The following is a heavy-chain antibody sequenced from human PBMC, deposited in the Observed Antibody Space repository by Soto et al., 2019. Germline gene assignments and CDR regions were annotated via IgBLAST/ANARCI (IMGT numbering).Heavy chain of an antibody. J-gene: IGHJ4*02. D-gene: IGHD2-15*01. Sequence: GSLRLSCAATGFTLRTNGMSWVRQAPGKGLEWVSAISRGDGGTYYADSVKGRFTVSRDSSTNTLYLQMSSLRAEDTAIYYCSGHGGYSYLGQGTLVTVSS. V-gene: IGHV3-23*01. CDR3: SGHGGYSY. CDR2: ISRGDGGT. CDR1: GFTLRTNG.